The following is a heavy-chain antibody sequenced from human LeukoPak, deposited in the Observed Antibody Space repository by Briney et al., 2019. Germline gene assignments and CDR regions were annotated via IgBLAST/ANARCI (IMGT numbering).Heavy chain of an antibody. V-gene: IGHV3-53*01. CDR3: AREQVVVTGVSVRHYYYYMDV. CDR2: TYSGGST. D-gene: IGHD3-22*01. Sequence: GGSLRLSCAASGFSVITNHMTWVRQAPGKGLECVSITYSGGSTFYADSGKGRFTISRDNSKNALYLQMNSLRAEDTAVYYCAREQVVVTGVSVRHYYYYMDVWGQGTTVTVSS. J-gene: IGHJ6*03. CDR1: GFSVITNH.